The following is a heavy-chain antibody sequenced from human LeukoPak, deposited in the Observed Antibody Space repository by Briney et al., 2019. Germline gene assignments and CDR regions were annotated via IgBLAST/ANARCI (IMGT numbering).Heavy chain of an antibody. V-gene: IGHV3-21*01. J-gene: IGHJ4*02. CDR1: GFTFSSYS. D-gene: IGHD3-22*01. Sequence: PGGSLRLSCAASGFTFSSYSMNWVRQAPGKGLEWVSSIGSSSTYIYYADSVKGRFTISRDNAKNSPYLQMNSLRAEDTAVYYCATSSSGRGYWGQGTLVTVSS. CDR3: ATSSSGRGY. CDR2: IGSSSTYI.